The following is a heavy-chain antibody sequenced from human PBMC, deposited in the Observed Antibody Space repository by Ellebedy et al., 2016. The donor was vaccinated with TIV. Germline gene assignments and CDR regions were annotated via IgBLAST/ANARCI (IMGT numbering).Heavy chain of an antibody. CDR2: IFLDDSDT. Sequence: PGGSLRLSCKGSGYSFASYCIAWVRQMPGKGLEWMAIIFLDDSDTKYSPSFQGQVTISADKSINTAYLQWRSLKASDTAMYYCARLQITNYVDSWGQGTLVTVSS. D-gene: IGHD3-10*01. CDR1: GYSFASYC. J-gene: IGHJ4*02. CDR3: ARLQITNYVDS. V-gene: IGHV5-51*01.